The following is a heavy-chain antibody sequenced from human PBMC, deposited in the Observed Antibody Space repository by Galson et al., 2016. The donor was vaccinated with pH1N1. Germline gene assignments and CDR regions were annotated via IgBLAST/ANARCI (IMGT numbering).Heavy chain of an antibody. CDR3: ARMVATTIGLGGEQNWYLDF. D-gene: IGHD2-21*02. CDR1: GFTFNTHR. V-gene: IGHV3-74*01. CDR2: INDEGTTR. Sequence: SLRLSCAASGFTFNTHRMHWVRQPPGKGLVWVSRINDEGTTRSHADSLKGRFIISRDNSKNTLYLQMNNLGPDDTAVYFCARMVATTIGLGGEQNWYLDFWGRGTPVTVSS. J-gene: IGHJ2*01.